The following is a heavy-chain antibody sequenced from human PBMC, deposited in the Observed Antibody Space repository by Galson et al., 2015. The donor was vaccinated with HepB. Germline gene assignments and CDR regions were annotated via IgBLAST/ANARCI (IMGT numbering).Heavy chain of an antibody. CDR2: ISNSGSHT. J-gene: IGHJ4*02. D-gene: IGHD6-6*01. CDR1: GFIFSTYS. V-gene: IGHV3-21*03. Sequence: SLRLSCAASGFIFSTYSMNWARQAPGKGLEWVSSISNSGSHTYYADSVKGRFTISRDNAKTSLYLQMNSLRAEDTAVYYCARLTSSSSDPSDYWGQGTLVTVSS. CDR3: ARLTSSSSDPSDY.